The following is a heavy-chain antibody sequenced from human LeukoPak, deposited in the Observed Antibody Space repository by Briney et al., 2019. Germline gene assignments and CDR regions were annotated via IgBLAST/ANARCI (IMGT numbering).Heavy chain of an antibody. Sequence: GGSLRLSCAASGFTFSSYSMNWVRQAPGKGLEWVSYISSSSTIYYADSVKGRFTISRDNAQNSLYLQMNSLRVEDTAVYYCARVVWGGYRKDYWGQGTLVTVSS. CDR3: ARVVWGGYRKDY. J-gene: IGHJ4*02. CDR2: ISSSSTI. CDR1: GFTFSSYS. D-gene: IGHD3-16*02. V-gene: IGHV3-48*01.